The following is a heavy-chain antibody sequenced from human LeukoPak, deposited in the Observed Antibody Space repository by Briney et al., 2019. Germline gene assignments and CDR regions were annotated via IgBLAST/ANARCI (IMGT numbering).Heavy chain of an antibody. CDR3: ARDNRPDYSNYGSWFDP. J-gene: IGHJ5*02. V-gene: IGHV1-69*01. Sequence: ASAKVSCKASGGTFSSYAISWVRQAPGQGLEWMGGIIPIFGTANYAQKFQGRVTITADESTSTAYMELSSLRSEDTAVYYCARDNRPDYSNYGSWFDPWGQGTLVTASS. CDR2: IIPIFGTA. CDR1: GGTFSSYA. D-gene: IGHD4-11*01.